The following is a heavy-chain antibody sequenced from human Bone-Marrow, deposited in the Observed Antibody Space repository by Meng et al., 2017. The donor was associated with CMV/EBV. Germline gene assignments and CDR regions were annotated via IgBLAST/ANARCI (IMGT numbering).Heavy chain of an antibody. D-gene: IGHD3-10*01. CDR2: IFSNDEK. Sequence: LRLSCAASGFTFSSYGMHWVRQAPGKGLEWLAHIFSNDEKSYSTSLKSRLTISKDTSKSQVFLTMTNMDPVDTATYYCARIGKRFGELTWFDPCGQGTLVTVSS. J-gene: IGHJ5*02. CDR1: GFTFSSYG. CDR3: ARIGKRFGELTWFDP. V-gene: IGHV2-26*01.